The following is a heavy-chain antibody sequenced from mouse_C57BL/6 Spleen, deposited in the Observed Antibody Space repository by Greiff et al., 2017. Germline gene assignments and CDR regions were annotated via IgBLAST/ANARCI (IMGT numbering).Heavy chain of an antibody. CDR3: ASYGYDAWFAY. Sequence: QVQLQQPGAELVRPGSSVKLSCKASGYTFTSYWMHWVKQRPIQGLEWIGNIDPSDSETHYNQKFKDKATLTVDKSSSTAYMQLSSLTSEDSAVYYCASYGYDAWFAYWGQGTLVTVSA. CDR2: IDPSDSET. D-gene: IGHD2-2*01. V-gene: IGHV1-52*01. J-gene: IGHJ3*01. CDR1: GYTFTSYW.